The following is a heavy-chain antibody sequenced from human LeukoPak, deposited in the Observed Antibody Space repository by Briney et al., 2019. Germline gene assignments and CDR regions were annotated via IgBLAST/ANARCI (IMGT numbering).Heavy chain of an antibody. CDR1: GFTFDDYA. CDR3: AKGGPCVYCGGDYYYYGMDV. J-gene: IGHJ6*02. Sequence: GRSLRLSCAASGFTFDDYAMHWVRQAPGKGLEWVSGISWNSGSIGYADSVKGRFTISRDNAKNSLYLQMNSLRAEDTALYYCAKGGPCVYCGGDYYYYGMDVWGQGTTVTVSS. CDR2: ISWNSGSI. D-gene: IGHD2-21*01. V-gene: IGHV3-9*01.